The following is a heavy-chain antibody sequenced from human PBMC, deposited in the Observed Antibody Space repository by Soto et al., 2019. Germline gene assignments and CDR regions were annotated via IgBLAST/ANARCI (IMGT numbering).Heavy chain of an antibody. CDR2: IIPMYGTV. Sequence: QVQLVQSGAEVKKPGSSVKVSCKASGGTFSSYVISWVRQAPGQGLEWMGGIIPMYGTVNYAQRFQDRVTITADTFGCTAYRERRSLGWEDRSVYFWGRVLEGCGGGGGRYSWFDPWGQGPLVTVSS. CDR3: GRVLEGCGGGGGRYSWFDP. CDR1: GGTFSSYV. D-gene: IGHD3-3*01. J-gene: IGHJ5*02. V-gene: IGHV1-69*06.